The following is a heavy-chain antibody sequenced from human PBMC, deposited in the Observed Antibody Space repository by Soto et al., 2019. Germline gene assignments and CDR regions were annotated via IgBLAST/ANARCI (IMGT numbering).Heavy chain of an antibody. Sequence: SDTLSLTCTVSGGSISSYYWSWIRQPPGKGLEWIGYIYYSGSTNYNPSLKSRVTISVDTSKNQFSLKLSSVTAADTAVYYCAGYSGYEEDYYYYYYMDVWGKGTTVTVSS. J-gene: IGHJ6*03. CDR2: IYYSGST. CDR3: AGYSGYEEDYYYYYYMDV. CDR1: GGSISSYY. V-gene: IGHV4-59*01. D-gene: IGHD5-12*01.